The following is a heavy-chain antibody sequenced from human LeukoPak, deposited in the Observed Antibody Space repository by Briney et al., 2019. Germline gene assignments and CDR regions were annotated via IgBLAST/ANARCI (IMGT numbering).Heavy chain of an antibody. J-gene: IGHJ6*02. CDR2: INHSGST. V-gene: IGHV4-34*01. CDR3: ARGLRRYYYYYGMDV. Sequence: SETLSLTCAVYGGSFSGYYWSWIRQPPGKGLEWIGEINHSGSTNYNPSLKSRVTISVDTSKNQFSLKLSPVTAVDTAVYYCARGLRRYYYYYGMDVWGQGTTVTVSS. CDR1: GGSFSGYY.